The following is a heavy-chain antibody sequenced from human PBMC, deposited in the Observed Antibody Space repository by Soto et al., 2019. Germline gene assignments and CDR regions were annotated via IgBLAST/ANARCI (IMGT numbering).Heavy chain of an antibody. Sequence: VQLQESGPGLVKPSETLSLTCNVSGGSVRSGSYYWSWIRQPPGKGLEWIGYIFHTGSTNYNPSLKNRVTISVDTSMTQFSLKLSSVTAADTAVYYCARDGPAYYHGSDGGGVDVWGQGTTVTVSS. J-gene: IGHJ6*02. V-gene: IGHV4-61*01. CDR1: GGSVRSGSYY. CDR3: ARDGPAYYHGSDGGGVDV. D-gene: IGHD3-10*01. CDR2: IFHTGST.